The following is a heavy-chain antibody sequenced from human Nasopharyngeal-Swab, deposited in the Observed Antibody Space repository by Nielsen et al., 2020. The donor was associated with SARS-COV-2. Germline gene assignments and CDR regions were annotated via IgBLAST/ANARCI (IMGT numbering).Heavy chain of an antibody. CDR3: AREGGTYGAFDI. Sequence: SETLSLTCSVSGDSVSNDIFYWSWIRLPPGKGLEWIGYIYYSGSTNYNPSLKSRVTISVDTSKNQFSLKLSSVTAADTAVYYCAREGGTYGAFDIWGQGTMVTVSS. J-gene: IGHJ3*02. D-gene: IGHD1-26*01. V-gene: IGHV4-61*01. CDR2: IYYSGST. CDR1: GDSVSNDIFY.